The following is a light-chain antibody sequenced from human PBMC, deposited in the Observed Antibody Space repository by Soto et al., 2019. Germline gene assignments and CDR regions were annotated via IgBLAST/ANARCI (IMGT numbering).Light chain of an antibody. Sequence: DIQMTQSPSSLSSSVGARVTITCRARQSISSYLNGYQQKPGKAPKLLIYAASSLQSGVPSRFSGSGSGTDFTLTISSLQPEDFATYYCQQSYSTPWTFGQGTKVEIK. CDR1: QSISSY. CDR2: AAS. V-gene: IGKV1-39*01. J-gene: IGKJ1*01. CDR3: QQSYSTPWT.